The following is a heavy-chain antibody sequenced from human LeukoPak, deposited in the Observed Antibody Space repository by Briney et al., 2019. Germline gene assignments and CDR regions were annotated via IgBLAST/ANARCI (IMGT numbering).Heavy chain of an antibody. J-gene: IGHJ6*02. D-gene: IGHD2-21*02. Sequence: KASETLSLTCTVSGGSISSSSYYWGWIRQPPGKGLEWIGSIYYSGSTYYNPSLKSRVTISVDTSKNQFSLKLSSVTAADTAVYYCAREVVVVTAPHYYYYGMDVWGQGTTVTVSS. CDR1: GGSISSSSYY. CDR3: AREVVVVTAPHYYYYGMDV. CDR2: IYYSGST. V-gene: IGHV4-39*07.